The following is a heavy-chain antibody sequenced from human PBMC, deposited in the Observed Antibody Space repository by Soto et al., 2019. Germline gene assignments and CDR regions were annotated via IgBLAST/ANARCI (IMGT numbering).Heavy chain of an antibody. CDR3: ARALRIAVAGTRYYGMDV. Sequence: VGSLRLSCAASGFTFSSYSMNWVRQAPGKGLEWVSSISSSSSYIYYADSVKGRFTISRDNAKNSLYLQMNSLRAEDTAVYYCARALRIAVAGTRYYGMDVWGQGTTVTVSS. CDR2: ISSSSSYI. J-gene: IGHJ6*02. V-gene: IGHV3-21*01. CDR1: GFTFSSYS. D-gene: IGHD6-19*01.